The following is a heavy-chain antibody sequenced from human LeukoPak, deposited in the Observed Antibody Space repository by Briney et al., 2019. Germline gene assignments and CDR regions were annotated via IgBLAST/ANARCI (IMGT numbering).Heavy chain of an antibody. CDR2: ISGSGGST. Sequence: GGSLRLSCAASGFTFSSYAMSWVRQAPGKGLEWVSAISGSGGSTYYADSVKGRFTISRDNSKNTLYLQMNSLRAEDTAVYYCAKDQRAVVPAALRAFDIWGQGTMVTVSS. CDR3: AKDQRAVVPAALRAFDI. J-gene: IGHJ3*02. CDR1: GFTFSSYA. D-gene: IGHD2-2*01. V-gene: IGHV3-23*01.